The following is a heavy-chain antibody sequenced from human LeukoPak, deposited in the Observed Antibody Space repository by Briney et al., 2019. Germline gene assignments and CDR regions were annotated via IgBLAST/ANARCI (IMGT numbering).Heavy chain of an antibody. V-gene: IGHV1-18*01. Sequence: ASVKVSCKASGYTFTSYGISWVRQAPGQGLEWMGWISAYNGNTNYAQKLQGRVTMTTDTSTSTAYMELRSLRSDDTAVYYCARGAVNYYGSGSYPRHHGYFDYWGQGTLVTVSS. CDR2: ISAYNGNT. J-gene: IGHJ4*02. CDR3: ARGAVNYYGSGSYPRHHGYFDY. D-gene: IGHD3-10*01. CDR1: GYTFTSYG.